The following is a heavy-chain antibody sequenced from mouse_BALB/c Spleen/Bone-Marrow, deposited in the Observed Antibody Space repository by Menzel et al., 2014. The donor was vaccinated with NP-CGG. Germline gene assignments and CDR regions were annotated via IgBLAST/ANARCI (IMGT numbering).Heavy chain of an antibody. CDR3: ARAPGYDLYYAMDY. Sequence: QVQLKESGPGMVAPSQSLSTTCTVSGFSLTGYGINWVRQPPGKGLEWPGMICGDGNTDYNSALKSRLSISKDNSKSQVFLKINSLQTDDTARYYCARAPGYDLYYAMDYWGQGTSVTVSS. CDR1: GFSLTGYG. V-gene: IGHV2-6-7*01. CDR2: ICGDGNT. D-gene: IGHD1-2*01. J-gene: IGHJ4*01.